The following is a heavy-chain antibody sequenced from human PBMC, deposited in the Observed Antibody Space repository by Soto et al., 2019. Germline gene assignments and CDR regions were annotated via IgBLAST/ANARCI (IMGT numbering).Heavy chain of an antibody. D-gene: IGHD2-8*02. CDR3: AIDRMHVGRTGYSGSRLFDP. Sequence: SVKVSCKAPGGTFNNNGVTWVRQAPGQGLEWMGGLIPIFGTGSYAQRFQGRVTLSADESTSTAYMELNSLRSEDTAVYYCAIDRMHVGRTGYSGSRLFDPWGQGTLVTVSS. V-gene: IGHV1-69*13. J-gene: IGHJ5*02. CDR2: LIPIFGTG. CDR1: GGTFNNNG.